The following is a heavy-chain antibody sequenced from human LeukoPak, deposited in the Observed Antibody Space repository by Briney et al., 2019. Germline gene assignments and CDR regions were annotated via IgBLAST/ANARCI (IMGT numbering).Heavy chain of an antibody. Sequence: KPSETLSLTCTVSGGSISSGSYYWSWIRQPAGKGLEWIGRIYTSGSTNYNPSLKSRVTISVDTSKNQFSLKLSSVTAADTAVYYCAGAQHIAAAAFDYWGQGTLVTVSS. CDR1: GGSISSGSYY. CDR2: IYTSGST. J-gene: IGHJ4*02. CDR3: AGAQHIAAAAFDY. D-gene: IGHD6-13*01. V-gene: IGHV4-61*02.